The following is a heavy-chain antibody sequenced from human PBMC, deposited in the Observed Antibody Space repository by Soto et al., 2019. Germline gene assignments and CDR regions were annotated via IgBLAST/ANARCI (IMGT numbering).Heavy chain of an antibody. D-gene: IGHD3-10*01. Sequence: QVQLVQSGAEVKKPGSSVKVSCKASGGTFSSYAISWVRQAPGQGLEWMGGIIPIFGTANYAQKFQGRVTITADESTRTAYRELSSLRSEDTAVYYCARDRGATIQPMVGDGYYYYGMDVWGQGTTVTVSS. V-gene: IGHV1-69*01. CDR1: GGTFSSYA. J-gene: IGHJ6*02. CDR2: IIPIFGTA. CDR3: ARDRGATIQPMVGDGYYYYGMDV.